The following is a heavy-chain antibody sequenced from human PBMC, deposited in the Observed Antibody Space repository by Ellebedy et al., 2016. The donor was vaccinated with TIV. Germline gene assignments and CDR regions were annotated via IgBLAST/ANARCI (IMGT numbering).Heavy chain of an antibody. CDR1: GFTFSSYG. V-gene: IGHV3-30*18. D-gene: IGHD1-7*01. Sequence: GESLKISXAASGFTFSSYGMHWVRQAPGKGLEWVAVISYDGSNKYYADSVKGRFTISRDNSKNTLYLQMNSLRAEDTAVYYCAKEGSVELTPFDYWGQGTLVTVSS. CDR2: ISYDGSNK. CDR3: AKEGSVELTPFDY. J-gene: IGHJ4*02.